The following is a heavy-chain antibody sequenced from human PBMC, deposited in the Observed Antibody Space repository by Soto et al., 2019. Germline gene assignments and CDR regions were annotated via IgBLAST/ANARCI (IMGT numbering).Heavy chain of an antibody. CDR2: ISGYNGNT. CDR1: GYTFSDYG. Sequence: QVQLVQSGAEVKKPGASVKVSCKTSGYTFSDYGISWVRQAPGQGLEWMGWISGYNGNTNYAQKLQGRVTMTTDTSTSTAYMELRSLRSDDTAVYSCAKDLSRFGMENWGQGTLVTVSS. CDR3: AKDLSRFGMEN. D-gene: IGHD3-16*01. J-gene: IGHJ4*02. V-gene: IGHV1-18*01.